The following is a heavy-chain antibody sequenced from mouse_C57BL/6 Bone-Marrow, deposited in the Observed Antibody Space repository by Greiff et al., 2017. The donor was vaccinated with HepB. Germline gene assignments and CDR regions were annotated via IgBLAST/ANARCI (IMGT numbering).Heavy chain of an antibody. V-gene: IGHV5-16*01. CDR1: GFTFSDYY. CDR3: ARDLSYFDY. J-gene: IGHJ2*01. Sequence: EVQVVESEGGLVQPGSSMKLSCTASGFTFSDYYMAWVRQVPEKGLEWVANINYDGSSTYYLDSLKSRFIISRDNAKNILYRQMSSLKSEDTATYYCARDLSYFDYGGQGTTLTVSS. CDR2: INYDGSST.